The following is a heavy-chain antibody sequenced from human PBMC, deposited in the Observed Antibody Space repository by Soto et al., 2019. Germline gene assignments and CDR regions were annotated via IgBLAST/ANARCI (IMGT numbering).Heavy chain of an antibody. CDR3: ALIAFHVARSRQLDY. D-gene: IGHD3-16*01. V-gene: IGHV1-3*01. Sequence: GASVKVSCKASGYTFTSYAMHWVRQAPGQRLEWMGWINAGNGNTKYSQKFQGRVTITRDTSASTAYMELSSLRSEDTAVYYCALIAFHVARSRQLDYWGQGTLVTVSS. J-gene: IGHJ4*02. CDR2: INAGNGNT. CDR1: GYTFTSYA.